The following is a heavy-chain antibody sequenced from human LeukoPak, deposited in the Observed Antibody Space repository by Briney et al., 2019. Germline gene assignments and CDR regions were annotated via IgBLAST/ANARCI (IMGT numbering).Heavy chain of an antibody. V-gene: IGHV1-8*01. Sequence: ASVKVSCKASGYTFTSYDINWVRQAAGQGLEWMGWMNPNSGNTGYAQKFQGRVTMTRNTSISTAYMDLSSLRSEDTAVYYCARSYGAGYRYYMDVWGKGTTVTISS. J-gene: IGHJ6*03. CDR2: MNPNSGNT. CDR1: GYTFTSYD. D-gene: IGHD3-10*01. CDR3: ARSYGAGYRYYMDV.